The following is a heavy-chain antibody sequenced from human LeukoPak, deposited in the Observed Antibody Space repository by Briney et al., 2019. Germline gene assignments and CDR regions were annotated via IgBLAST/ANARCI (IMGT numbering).Heavy chain of an antibody. CDR2: IKQDGSEK. V-gene: IGHV3-7*01. CDR3: ARDPRSSGWYFDY. CDR1: GGSISSYY. D-gene: IGHD6-19*01. J-gene: IGHJ4*02. Sequence: ETLSLTCTVSGGSISSYYWSWVRQAPGKGLEWVANIKQDGSEKYYVDSVKGRFTISRDNAKNSLYLQMNSLRAEDTAVYYCARDPRSSGWYFDYRGQGTLVTVSS.